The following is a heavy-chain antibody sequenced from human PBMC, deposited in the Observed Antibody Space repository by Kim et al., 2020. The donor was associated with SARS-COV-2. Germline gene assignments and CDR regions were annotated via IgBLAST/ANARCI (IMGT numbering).Heavy chain of an antibody. V-gene: IGHV3-7*01. CDR1: GFTFSSYW. CDR2: IKQDGSEK. CDR3: ARDTFYYGSGEYYYGMDV. Sequence: GGSLRLSCAASGFTFSSYWMSWVRQAPGKGLEWVANIKQDGSEKYYVDSVKGRFTISRDNAKNSLYLQMNSLRAEETAVYYCARDTFYYGSGEYYYGMDVWGPGTTVTVSS. D-gene: IGHD3-10*01. J-gene: IGHJ6*02.